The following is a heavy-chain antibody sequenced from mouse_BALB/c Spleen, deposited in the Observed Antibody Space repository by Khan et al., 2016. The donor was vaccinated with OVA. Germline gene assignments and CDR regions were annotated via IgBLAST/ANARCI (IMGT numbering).Heavy chain of an antibody. Sequence: QVQLKQSGAELAKPGASVKMSCKASGYTFSNYWIHWVKQRPGQGLEWIGYINPSSGHTYYNQTFNDKATLTTDKSSSTAYMQLSSLTSEDSAGYNSARDRIDYWGQGTTLTVSS. J-gene: IGHJ2*01. CDR2: INPSSGHT. CDR1: GYTFSNYW. V-gene: IGHV1-7*01. CDR3: ARDRIDY.